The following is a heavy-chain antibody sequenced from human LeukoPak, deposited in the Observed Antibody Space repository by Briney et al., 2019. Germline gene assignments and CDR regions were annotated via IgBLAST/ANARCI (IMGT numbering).Heavy chain of an antibody. Sequence: SETLSLTCTVSGGSISSGNYYWTWIWQPPGKGLEWVGYIYYSGSTNYNPSLKSRVTISVDTSKNQFSLKLSSVTAADTAVYYCARGKQQLARYWGQGTLVTVSS. CDR2: IYYSGST. J-gene: IGHJ4*02. D-gene: IGHD6-13*01. V-gene: IGHV4-61*01. CDR3: ARGKQQLARY. CDR1: GGSISSGNYY.